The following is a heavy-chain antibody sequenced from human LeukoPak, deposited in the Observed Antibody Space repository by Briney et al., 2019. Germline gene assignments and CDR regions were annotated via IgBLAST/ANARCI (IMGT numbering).Heavy chain of an antibody. Sequence: PSETLSLTCTVSGGSISSSSYYWGWIRQPPGKGLEWIGSIYYSGSTYYNPSLKSRVTISVDTSKNQFSLKLSSVTAADTAVYYCARGTLWIAASYYYYMDVWGKGTTVTVSS. CDR1: GGSISSSSYY. J-gene: IGHJ6*03. CDR3: ARGTLWIAASYYYYMDV. D-gene: IGHD6-6*01. CDR2: IYYSGST. V-gene: IGHV4-39*07.